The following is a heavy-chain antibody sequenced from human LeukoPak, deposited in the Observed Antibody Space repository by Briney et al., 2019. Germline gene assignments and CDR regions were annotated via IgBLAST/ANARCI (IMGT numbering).Heavy chain of an antibody. CDR1: GVTFSNYG. CDR3: TTKVIRGNSGDDYDD. CDR2: ISSNGNDK. J-gene: IGHJ4*02. V-gene: IGHV3-30*03. D-gene: IGHD5-12*01. Sequence: GGCLRLSCAASGVTFSNYGMHWVRQAPGKGLDWVALISSNGNDKLYGDSVKGRFTISRDDSKSTLYLQMNSLRVEDTAVYYCTTKVIRGNSGDDYDDWGQGTLVTVSS.